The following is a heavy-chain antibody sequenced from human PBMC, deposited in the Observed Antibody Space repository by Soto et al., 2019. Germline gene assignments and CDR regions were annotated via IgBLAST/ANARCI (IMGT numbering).Heavy chain of an antibody. CDR1: GFSVSNFW. V-gene: IGHV3-74*01. J-gene: IGHJ2*01. CDR2: INKYGSAT. D-gene: IGHD3-16*01. Sequence: GWSLRLSCAASGFSVSNFWMHWVRQAPGKGLEWLSGINKYGSATYYAGSVKGRFTVFRDNTKNTLFLQMNNLRVEDTAVYYCGDVFDLWGHGTLVTVSS. CDR3: GDVFDL.